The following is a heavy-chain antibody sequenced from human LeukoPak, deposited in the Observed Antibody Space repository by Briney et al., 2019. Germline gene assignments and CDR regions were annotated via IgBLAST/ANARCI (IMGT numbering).Heavy chain of an antibody. CDR2: ISSSSSYI. D-gene: IGHD3-3*01. J-gene: IGHJ6*03. CDR3: ARDSPKYYDFWSGPKYYYYYYMDV. V-gene: IGHV3-21*01. Sequence: GGSLRLSCAASGFTFSSYSMNWVRQAPGKGLEWVSSISSSSSYIYYADSVKGRFTISRDNAKNSLYLQMNSLRAEDTAVYYCARDSPKYYDFWSGPKYYYYYYMDVWGKGTTVTVSS. CDR1: GFTFSSYS.